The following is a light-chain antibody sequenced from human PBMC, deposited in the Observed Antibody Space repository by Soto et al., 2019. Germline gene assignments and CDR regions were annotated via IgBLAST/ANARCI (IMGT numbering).Light chain of an antibody. CDR3: QQFGSSSWT. J-gene: IGKJ1*01. CDR2: GAS. V-gene: IGKV3-20*01. Sequence: ESVLTQSPGTLSLSPGEKATLSCRASQSVSSSYLAWYQQKSGQAPRLLIYGASSRATGIPDRFSGSGSGTDFTLTVSRLEPEDFAVYYCQQFGSSSWTFGQGTKV. CDR1: QSVSSSY.